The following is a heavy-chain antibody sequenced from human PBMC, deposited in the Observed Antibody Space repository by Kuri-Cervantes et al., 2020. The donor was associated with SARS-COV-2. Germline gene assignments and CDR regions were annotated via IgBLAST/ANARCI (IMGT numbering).Heavy chain of an antibody. Sequence: SVKVSCKASGGTFSSYAISWVRQAPGQGLEWMGGIIPIFGTANYAQKFQGRVTITADESTSTAYMELSSLRSEDTAVYYCARGGWRRSYDSSGYHYYYKDVWGKGTTVTVSS. D-gene: IGHD3-22*01. V-gene: IGHV1-69*13. CDR3: ARGGWRRSYDSSGYHYYYKDV. J-gene: IGHJ6*03. CDR2: IIPIFGTA. CDR1: GGTFSSYA.